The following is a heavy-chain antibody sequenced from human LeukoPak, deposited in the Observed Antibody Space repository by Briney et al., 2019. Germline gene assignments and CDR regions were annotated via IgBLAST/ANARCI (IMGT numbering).Heavy chain of an antibody. CDR1: GFTFSSYG. D-gene: IGHD5-18*01. V-gene: IGHV3-30*03. CDR2: ISYDGSNK. Sequence: GRSLRLSCAASGFTFSSYGMHWVRQAPGKGLEWVAVISYDGSNKYYADSVKGRFTISRDNSKNTLYLQMNSLRAEDTAVYYCARATAMGNFDYWGQRTLVTVSS. CDR3: ARATAMGNFDY. J-gene: IGHJ4*02.